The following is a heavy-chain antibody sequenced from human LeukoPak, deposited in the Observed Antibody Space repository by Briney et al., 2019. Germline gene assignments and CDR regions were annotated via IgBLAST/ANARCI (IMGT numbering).Heavy chain of an antibody. D-gene: IGHD6-13*01. CDR3: AKDSPYSSSWYFDY. CDR2: IRYDGSNK. V-gene: IGHV3-30*02. CDR1: GFTFDDYG. Sequence: GGSLRLSCAASGFTFDDYGMSWVRQAPGKGLEWVAFIRYDGSNKYYADSVKGRFTISRDNSKNTLYLQMNSLRAEDTAVYYCAKDSPYSSSWYFDYWGQGTLVTVSS. J-gene: IGHJ4*02.